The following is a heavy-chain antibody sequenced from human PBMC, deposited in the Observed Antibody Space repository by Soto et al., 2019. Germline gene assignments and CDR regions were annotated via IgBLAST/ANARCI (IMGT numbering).Heavy chain of an antibody. J-gene: IGHJ4*02. Sequence: PGGSLRLSCAASGFTFSSYWMSWVRQAPGKGLEWVANIKQDGSEKYYVDSVKGRFTISRDNAKNSLYLQMNSLRAEDTAVYYCAIERHRGAFGYWGQGTLVTVSS. CDR1: GFTFSSYW. CDR2: IKQDGSEK. CDR3: AIERHRGAFGY. V-gene: IGHV3-7*01. D-gene: IGHD3-10*01.